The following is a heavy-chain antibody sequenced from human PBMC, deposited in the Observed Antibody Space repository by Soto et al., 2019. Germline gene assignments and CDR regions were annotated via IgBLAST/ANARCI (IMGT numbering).Heavy chain of an antibody. D-gene: IGHD1-26*01. Sequence: GGSLRLSCPASGFTFSSYWMSGVGQAPGKGLEWVANIKQDGSEKYYVDSVKGRFTISRDNAKNSLYLQMNSLRAEDTAVYYCAREWELLLHDYWGQGTLVTVSS. CDR1: GFTFSSYW. J-gene: IGHJ4*02. V-gene: IGHV3-7*01. CDR3: AREWELLLHDY. CDR2: IKQDGSEK.